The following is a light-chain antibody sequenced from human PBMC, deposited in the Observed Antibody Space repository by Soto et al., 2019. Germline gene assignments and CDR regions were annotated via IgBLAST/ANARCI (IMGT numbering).Light chain of an antibody. CDR2: GAS. V-gene: IGKV3-20*01. CDR1: QVISDNQ. J-gene: IGKJ2*01. CDR3: HQYGSSPYT. Sequence: EIVLTQSPGTLSLSPGERAALSCRASQVISDNQLAWYQQKPGQAPRLLLYGASNRATGIADRFSGSGSGTVFTLSISRLDPEDFAVYSCHQYGSSPYTFGQGTKVEI.